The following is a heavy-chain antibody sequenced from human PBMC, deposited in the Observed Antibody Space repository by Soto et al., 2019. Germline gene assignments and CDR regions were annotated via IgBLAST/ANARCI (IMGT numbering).Heavy chain of an antibody. D-gene: IGHD3-22*01. V-gene: IGHV3-30*18. Sequence: QVQLVESGGGVVQPGRSLRLSCEAPGFTFSSLGMHWVRQAPGKGLEWVAVVSSDGGLKYYADSVKGRFTISRDNSKNTLYLQMNILGAEDTAIYYCAKEYDSSGYGALFDYWGQGTLVTVSS. CDR3: AKEYDSSGYGALFDY. J-gene: IGHJ4*02. CDR2: VSSDGGLK. CDR1: GFTFSSLG.